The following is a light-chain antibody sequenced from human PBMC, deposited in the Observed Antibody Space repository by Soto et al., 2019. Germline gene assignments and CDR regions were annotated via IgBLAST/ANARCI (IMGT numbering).Light chain of an antibody. CDR1: QSISTW. CDR3: QHYNSYSEA. V-gene: IGKV1-5*03. Sequence: DIQMTQSPSTLSASVVDRVTITCRASQSISTWLAWYQQKSGKAPKLLIYEASSLGSGVPSRFSGSGSGTEFTLTISSLQPDDFATYYCQHYNSYSEAFGQGTKVDIK. J-gene: IGKJ1*01. CDR2: EAS.